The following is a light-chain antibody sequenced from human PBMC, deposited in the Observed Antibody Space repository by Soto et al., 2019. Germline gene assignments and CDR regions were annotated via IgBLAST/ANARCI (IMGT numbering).Light chain of an antibody. Sequence: DIQMTQSPSSVSASVGDRVTIPCRASQDITSWLAWYQQKPAKAPKLLIYAAASLQSGVTSGFSGGGSSTDFSLTISSLQPEDFATEYCQQANSFPPTFGQGTRLEIK. CDR3: QQANSFPPT. CDR1: QDITSW. V-gene: IGKV1D-12*01. CDR2: AAA. J-gene: IGKJ5*01.